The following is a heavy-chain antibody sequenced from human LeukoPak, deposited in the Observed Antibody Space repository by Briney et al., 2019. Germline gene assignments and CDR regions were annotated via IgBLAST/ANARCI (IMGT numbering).Heavy chain of an antibody. Sequence: GGSLRLSCAASGFTFSSYELNWVRQAPGKGLEWVSYISSSGSTIKYADSVKGRFTISRGNAKNSLYLQMNSLRAEDTAVYYCARDFDNGYSSGWRFDYWGQGTLVTVSS. CDR1: GFTFSSYE. CDR2: ISSSGSTI. V-gene: IGHV3-48*03. CDR3: ARDFDNGYSSGWRFDY. J-gene: IGHJ4*02. D-gene: IGHD6-19*01.